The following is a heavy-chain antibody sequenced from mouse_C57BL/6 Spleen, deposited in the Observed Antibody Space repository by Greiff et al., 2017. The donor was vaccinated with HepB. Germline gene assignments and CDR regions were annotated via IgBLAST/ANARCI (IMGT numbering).Heavy chain of an antibody. D-gene: IGHD1-1*01. CDR3: ARNYGSSLYWYFDV. CDR2: ISYDGSN. CDR1: GYSITSGYY. J-gene: IGHJ1*03. V-gene: IGHV3-6*01. Sequence: EVQLVESGPGLVKPSQSLSLTCSVTGYSITSGYYWNWIRQFPGNKLEWMGYISYDGSNNYNPSLKNRISITRDTSKNQFFLKLNSVTTEDTATYYCARNYGSSLYWYFDVWGTGTTVTVSS.